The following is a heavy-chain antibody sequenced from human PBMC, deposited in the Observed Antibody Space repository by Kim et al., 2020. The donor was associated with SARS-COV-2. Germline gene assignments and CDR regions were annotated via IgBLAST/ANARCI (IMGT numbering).Heavy chain of an antibody. CDR3: ARETYYDFWSGYYRQSGFDY. Sequence: SETLSLTCAVSGGSISSSNWWSWVRQPPRKGLEWIGEIYHSGSTNYNPSLKSRVTISVDKSKNQFSLKLSSVTAADTAVYYCARETYYDFWSGYYRQSGFDYWGQGTLFTVSS. CDR2: IYHSGST. CDR1: GGSISSSNW. J-gene: IGHJ4*02. D-gene: IGHD3-3*01. V-gene: IGHV4-4*02.